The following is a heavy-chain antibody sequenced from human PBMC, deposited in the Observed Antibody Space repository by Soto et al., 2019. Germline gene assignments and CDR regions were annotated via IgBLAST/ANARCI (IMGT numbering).Heavy chain of an antibody. CDR2: ISYDGSNK. Sequence: QVQLVESGGGVVQPWRSLRLSCAASGFTFSSYGMHWVRQAPGKGLEWVAVISYDGSNKYYADSVKGQFTISRDNYKNTLYLQINSLRAEDTAVYYCANGVSSGWYFDYWGQGTLINVSS. CDR3: ANGVSSGWYFDY. D-gene: IGHD6-19*01. V-gene: IGHV3-30*18. J-gene: IGHJ4*02. CDR1: GFTFSSYG.